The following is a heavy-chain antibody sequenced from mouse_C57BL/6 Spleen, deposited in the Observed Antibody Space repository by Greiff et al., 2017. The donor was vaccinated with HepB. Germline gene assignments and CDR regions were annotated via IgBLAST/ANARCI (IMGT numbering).Heavy chain of an antibody. Sequence: EVQLVESGGGLVKPGGSLKLSCAASGFTFSSYAMSWVRQTPEKRLEWVATISDGGSYTYYPDNVKGRFTISRDNAKNKLYLQMSHLKSEDTAMYYCARHSKVNYFDYWGQGTTLTVSS. D-gene: IGHD1-3*01. J-gene: IGHJ2*01. CDR3: ARHSKVNYFDY. CDR1: GFTFSSYA. V-gene: IGHV5-4*01. CDR2: ISDGGSYT.